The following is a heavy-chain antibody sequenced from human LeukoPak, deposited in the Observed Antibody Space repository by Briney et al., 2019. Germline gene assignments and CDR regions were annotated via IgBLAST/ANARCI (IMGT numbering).Heavy chain of an antibody. V-gene: IGHV3-21*01. D-gene: IGHD2-21*01. Sequence: GGSLRLSCAASGFTSSSYSMNWVRQAPGKGLEWVSSISSSSSYIYYADSVKGRFTISRDNAKNSLYLQMNSLRAEDTAVYYCAGDLKYSGGYYYYYMDVWGKGTTVTVSS. CDR1: GFTSSSYS. J-gene: IGHJ6*03. CDR2: ISSSSSYI. CDR3: AGDLKYSGGYYYYYMDV.